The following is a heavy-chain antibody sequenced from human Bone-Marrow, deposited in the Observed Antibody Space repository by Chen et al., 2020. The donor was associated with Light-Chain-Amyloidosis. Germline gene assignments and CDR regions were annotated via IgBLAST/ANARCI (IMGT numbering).Heavy chain of an antibody. D-gene: IGHD5-12*01. J-gene: IGHJ4*02. CDR2: INHSGST. CDR1: GGSFSGYY. CDR3: ARGIAKADIVATIWGSSWSYFDY. Sequence: QVQLQQWGAGLLKPSETLSLTCAVYGGSFSGYYWSWIRQPPGKGLEWIGEINHSGSTNYNPSLKSRVTISVDTSKNQFSLKLSSVTAADTAVYYCARGIAKADIVATIWGSSWSYFDYWGQGTLVTVSS. V-gene: IGHV4-34*01.